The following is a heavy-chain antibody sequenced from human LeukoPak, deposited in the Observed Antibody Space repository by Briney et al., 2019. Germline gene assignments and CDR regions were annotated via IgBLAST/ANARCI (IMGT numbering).Heavy chain of an antibody. D-gene: IGHD2-2*01. J-gene: IGHJ3*02. V-gene: IGHV4-34*01. Sequence: SETLSLTCAVYGGSFSGYYWSWIRQPPGKGLEWIGEINHSGRTNYNPSLKSRVTISVDTSKNQFSLKLSSVTAADTAVYYCARILGYCSSTSCPSVAFDIWGQGTMVTVSS. CDR3: ARILGYCSSTSCPSVAFDI. CDR2: INHSGRT. CDR1: GGSFSGYY.